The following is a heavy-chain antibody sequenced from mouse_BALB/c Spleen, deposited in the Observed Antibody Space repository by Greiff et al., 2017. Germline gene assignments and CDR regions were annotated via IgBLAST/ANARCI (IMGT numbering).Heavy chain of an antibody. Sequence: VQLQQSGAELARPGASVKLSCKASGYTFTSYWMQWVKQRPGQGLEWIGAIYPGDGDTRYTQKFKGKATLTADKSSSTAYMQLSSLASEDSAVYYCARSGLLPYFDYWGQGTTLTVSS. D-gene: IGHD2-3*01. CDR3: ARSGLLPYFDY. V-gene: IGHV1-87*01. CDR1: GYTFTSYW. J-gene: IGHJ2*01. CDR2: IYPGDGDT.